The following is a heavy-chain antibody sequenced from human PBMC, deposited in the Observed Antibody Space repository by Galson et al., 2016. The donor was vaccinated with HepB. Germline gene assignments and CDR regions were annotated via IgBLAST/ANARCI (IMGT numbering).Heavy chain of an antibody. CDR1: GGSISYYY. V-gene: IGHV4-59*12. D-gene: IGHD1-7*01. J-gene: IGHJ4*02. CDR3: ARVIGTYDPGFDY. Sequence: SETLSLTCTVSGGSISYYYWSWIRQPPGMGLEWIGYIYHSGSTNSNPSLNSRVTISVDASENLFSLKLNSVTAADTAVYYCARVIGTYDPGFDYWGQGTLVIVSS. CDR2: IYHSGST.